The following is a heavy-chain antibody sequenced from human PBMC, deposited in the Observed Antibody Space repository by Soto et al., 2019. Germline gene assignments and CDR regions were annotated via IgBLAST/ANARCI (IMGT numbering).Heavy chain of an antibody. J-gene: IGHJ6*02. CDR2: IYYSGST. D-gene: IGHD3-10*02. CDR1: GGSISSGGYY. Sequence: QVQLQESGPGLVKPSQTLSLTCTVSGGSISSGGYYWSWIRQHPGKGLEWIGYIYYSGSTYYNPSLKSRVTISVDTSKNHFSLKLSSVTAADTAVYYCARGDYYDVAYGMDVWGQGTTVTVSS. V-gene: IGHV4-31*03. CDR3: ARGDYYDVAYGMDV.